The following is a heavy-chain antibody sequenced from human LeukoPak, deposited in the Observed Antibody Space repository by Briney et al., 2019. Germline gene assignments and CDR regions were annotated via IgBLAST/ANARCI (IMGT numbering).Heavy chain of an antibody. CDR2: IYHSGST. CDR1: GGSISSGGYS. V-gene: IGHV4-30-2*01. CDR3: ATATGHDAFDI. J-gene: IGHJ3*02. D-gene: IGHD4-17*01. Sequence: SETLSLTCAVPGGSISSGGYSWSWIRQPPGKGLEWIGYIYHSGSTYYNPSLKSRVTISVDRSKNQFSLKLSSVTAADTAVYYCATATGHDAFDIWGQGTMVTVSS.